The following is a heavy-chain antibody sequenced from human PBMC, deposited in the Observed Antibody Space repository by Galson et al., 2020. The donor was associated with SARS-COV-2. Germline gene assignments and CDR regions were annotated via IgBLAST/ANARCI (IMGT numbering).Heavy chain of an antibody. CDR2: IYWNDDK. CDR1: GFSLSTSGVG. CDR3: AHRPTTTVTTFPLPFDP. Sequence: SGPTLVKPTQTLTLTCTFSGFSLSTSGVGVGWIRQPPGKALEWLALIYWNDDKRYSPSLKSRLTITKDTSKNQVVLTMTNMDPVDTATYYCAHRPTTTVTTFPLPFDPWGQGTLVTVSS. J-gene: IGHJ5*02. D-gene: IGHD4-17*01. V-gene: IGHV2-5*01.